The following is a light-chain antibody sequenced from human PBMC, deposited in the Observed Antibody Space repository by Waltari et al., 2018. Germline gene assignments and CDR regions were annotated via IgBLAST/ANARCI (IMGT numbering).Light chain of an antibody. J-gene: IGKJ4*01. Sequence: DIQITPSPSPLSVSAGDRVTTTCRASQSISHWLAWYQQKPGKAPKLLISKASSLEKEVPSRFSGSGSGTEFTLTITSLQPDDFAAFYCQRYDDYPPTFGGGTKVEIK. CDR2: KAS. CDR3: QRYDDYPPT. CDR1: QSISHW. V-gene: IGKV1-5*03.